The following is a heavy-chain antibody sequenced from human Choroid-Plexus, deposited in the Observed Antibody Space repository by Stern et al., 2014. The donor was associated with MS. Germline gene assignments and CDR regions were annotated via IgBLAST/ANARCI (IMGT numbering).Heavy chain of an antibody. D-gene: IGHD2-2*01. CDR3: ARHQPAATFAMDV. J-gene: IGHJ6*02. V-gene: IGHV5-51*01. CDR1: GYNFGAYW. Sequence: EVHLVESGAEVKKPGESLKISCKGSGYNFGAYWIGWVRQKPGKGLEWMGTIFPADSDSRYSPSFEGQVTISADESISTAFLQSSSLKASDTGIYYCARHQPAATFAMDVWGQGTTVIVSS. CDR2: IFPADSDS.